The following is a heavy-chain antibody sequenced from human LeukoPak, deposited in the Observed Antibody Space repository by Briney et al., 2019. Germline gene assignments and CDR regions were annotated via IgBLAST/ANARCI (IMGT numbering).Heavy chain of an antibody. D-gene: IGHD1-26*01. Sequence: TPSETLSLTCTVSGGSISSSSYYWGWIRQPPGKGLEWIGSIYYSGSTYYNPSLKSRVTISVDTSKNQFSLKLSSVTAADTAVYYCARDSGRIYSGSYRAFDYWGQGTLVTVSS. V-gene: IGHV4-39*07. CDR2: IYYSGST. J-gene: IGHJ4*02. CDR1: GGSISSSSYY. CDR3: ARDSGRIYSGSYRAFDY.